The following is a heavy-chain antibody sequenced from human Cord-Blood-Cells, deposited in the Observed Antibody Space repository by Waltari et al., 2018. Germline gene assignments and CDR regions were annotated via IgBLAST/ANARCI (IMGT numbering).Heavy chain of an antibody. Sequence: QVQLQESGPGLVKPSQTLSLTCTVSGGSISSGSYYWSWIRQPAGKGLEWIGYIYTSGSTNYNPSLKGGVTISVDTSKNQFSLKLSSVTAADTAVYYCARGSIVVVPAAHFDPWGQGTLVTVSS. CDR1: GGSISSGSYY. CDR2: IYTSGST. CDR3: ARGSIVVVPAAHFDP. V-gene: IGHV4-61*09. J-gene: IGHJ5*02. D-gene: IGHD2-2*01.